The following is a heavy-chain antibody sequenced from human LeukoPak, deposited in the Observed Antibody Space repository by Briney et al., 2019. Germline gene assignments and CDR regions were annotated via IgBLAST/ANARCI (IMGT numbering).Heavy chain of an antibody. Sequence: ARGSLRLSCAASGFTFSSYWMSWVRQAPGKGLEWVANIKQDGSEKYYVDSVKGRFTISRDNAKNSLYLQMNSLRAEDTAVYYCARDQDYYYDSSGYYCDYWGQGTLVTVSS. CDR2: IKQDGSEK. D-gene: IGHD3-22*01. CDR3: ARDQDYYYDSSGYYCDY. J-gene: IGHJ4*02. V-gene: IGHV3-7*01. CDR1: GFTFSSYW.